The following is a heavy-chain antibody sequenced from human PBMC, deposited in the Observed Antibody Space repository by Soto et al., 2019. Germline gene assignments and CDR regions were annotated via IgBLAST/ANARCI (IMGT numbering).Heavy chain of an antibody. CDR3: ARVGGKVTYDF. V-gene: IGHV3-33*01. CDR1: GFLFSADG. Sequence: QVQLVESGGGVVQPWKSLSLSCAASGFLFSADGMHWVRQAPGKGLEWLALIYYDGNTKYYADSVKGRFTISRDNSQKTLFLQMSSLRADDTGVYYCARVGGKVTYDFWGQGTMVTVSS. CDR2: IYYDGNTK. J-gene: IGHJ4*02. D-gene: IGHD2-21*02.